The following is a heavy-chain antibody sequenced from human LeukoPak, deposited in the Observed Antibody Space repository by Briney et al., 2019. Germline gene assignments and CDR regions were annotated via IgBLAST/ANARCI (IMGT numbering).Heavy chain of an antibody. Sequence: GGSLRLSCAASGFTFSSYAMSWVRQAPGKGLEWVSAISGSGGSTYYADSVKGRFTISRDNAKNSLYLQMNSLRAEDTAVYYCAREVVGATDHDAFDIWGQGTMLTVSS. J-gene: IGHJ3*02. CDR2: ISGSGGST. CDR3: AREVVGATDHDAFDI. V-gene: IGHV3-23*01. D-gene: IGHD1-26*01. CDR1: GFTFSSYA.